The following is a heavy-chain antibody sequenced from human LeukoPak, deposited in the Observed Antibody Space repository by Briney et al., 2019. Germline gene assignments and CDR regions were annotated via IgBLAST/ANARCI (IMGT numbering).Heavy chain of an antibody. V-gene: IGHV1-18*01. Sequence: GASVKVSCKVSGYTFTNYGITWVRQAPGQGLEWMGWISAYNGNTKYAQKFQGRVTMTTDTSTSTAYMELRSLRSDDTAVYYCAVTWIQLYRGYFDYWGQGTLVTVSS. CDR3: AVTWIQLYRGYFDY. CDR2: ISAYNGNT. J-gene: IGHJ4*02. D-gene: IGHD5-18*01. CDR1: GYTFTNYG.